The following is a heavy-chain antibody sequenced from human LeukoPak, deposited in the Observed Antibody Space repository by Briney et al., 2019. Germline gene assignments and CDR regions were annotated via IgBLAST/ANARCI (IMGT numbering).Heavy chain of an antibody. D-gene: IGHD6-25*01. V-gene: IGHV3-23*01. Sequence: GGSLRLSCAASGFTFSSYAMSWVRQAPGKGLEWVSAISGSGGSTYYADSVKGRFTISRDNSKNTLYLQMNSLRAEDTAVYYCARDSGSLTSFDYWGQGTLVTVSS. CDR1: GFTFSSYA. CDR3: ARDSGSLTSFDY. CDR2: ISGSGGST. J-gene: IGHJ4*02.